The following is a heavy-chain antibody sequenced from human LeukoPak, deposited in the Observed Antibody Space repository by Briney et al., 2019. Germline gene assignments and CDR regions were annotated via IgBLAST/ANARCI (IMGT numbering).Heavy chain of an antibody. V-gene: IGHV3-7*03. J-gene: IGHJ4*02. D-gene: IGHD1-26*01. CDR2: LQDDGSHQ. CDR1: GFAVSTSW. CDR3: ARQNTPHGNFDY. Sequence: GSLRLSCAASGFAVSTSWMGWVRQAPGKGLEWVASLQDDGSHQCYVDSAKGRFTISRENAKNSLYLLMTSLRAEDTAVYYCARQNTPHGNFDYWGQGILVTVSS.